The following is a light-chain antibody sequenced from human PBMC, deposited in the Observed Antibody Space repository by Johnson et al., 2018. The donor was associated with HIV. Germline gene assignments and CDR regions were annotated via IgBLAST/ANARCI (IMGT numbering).Light chain of an antibody. CDR2: DNN. CDR1: SSNIGNNY. CDR3: ETWDSSLSGV. Sequence: QSVLTQPPSVSAAPGQKVTISCSGSSSNIGNNYVSWYQQLPGTAPKLLIYDNNKRPSGIPDRFSGSKSGTSATLDITGLHTGDEADYYCETWDSSLSGVFGTATNVTVL. J-gene: IGLJ1*01. V-gene: IGLV1-51*01.